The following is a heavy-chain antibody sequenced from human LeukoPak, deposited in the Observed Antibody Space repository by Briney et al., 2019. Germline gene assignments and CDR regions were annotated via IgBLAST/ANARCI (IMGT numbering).Heavy chain of an antibody. CDR3: ARFSGSYYLGYYMDV. J-gene: IGHJ6*03. CDR2: IYYSGNT. Sequence: SETLSLTCTVSGGSISTYYWNWFRQPPGKGLEWIGYIYYSGNTNYNPSLKSRVTISVDMSKNQFSLKLSSVTAADTAVYYCARFSGSYYLGYYMDVWGKGTTVTISS. CDR1: GGSISTYY. V-gene: IGHV4-59*01. D-gene: IGHD3-10*01.